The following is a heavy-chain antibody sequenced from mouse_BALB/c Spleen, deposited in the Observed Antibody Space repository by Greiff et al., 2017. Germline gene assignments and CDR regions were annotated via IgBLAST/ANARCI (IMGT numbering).Heavy chain of an antibody. D-gene: IGHD1-1*01. CDR3: ARNYYGSSYVWFAY. J-gene: IGHJ3*01. CDR2: IDPANGNT. V-gene: IGHV14-3*02. Sequence: EVQLQQSGAELVKPGASVKLSCTASGFNIKDTYMHWVKQRPEQGLEWIGRIDPANGNTKYDPKFQGKATITADTSSNTAYLQLSSLTSEDTAVYYCARNYYGSSYVWFAYWGQGTQVTVSA. CDR1: GFNIKDTY.